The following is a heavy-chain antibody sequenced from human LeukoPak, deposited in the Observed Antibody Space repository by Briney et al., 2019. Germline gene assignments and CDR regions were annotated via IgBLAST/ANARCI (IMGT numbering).Heavy chain of an antibody. Sequence: SETLSLTCPVSGGFVSSSRYYWGWIRRPPVEGLGRIGRIYYTGSTYYKPSVQSRVTISVDASKTQISLKLSSVTAADTAVYFCARHKSFDYLSPIDSWGQGTLVTVSS. V-gene: IGHV4-39*01. J-gene: IGHJ4*02. CDR1: GGFVSSSRYY. CDR3: ARHKSFDYLSPIDS. CDR2: IYYTGST. D-gene: IGHD3-9*01.